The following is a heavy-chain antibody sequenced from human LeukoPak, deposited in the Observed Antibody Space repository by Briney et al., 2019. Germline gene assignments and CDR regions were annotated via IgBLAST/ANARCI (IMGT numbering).Heavy chain of an antibody. J-gene: IGHJ3*02. Sequence: PSETLSLTCTVSGGSISSYYWSWIRQPAGKGVGWIGRIYTSGSTNYNPSLKSRVTMSVDTSKNQFSLKLSSVTAADTAVYYCARQWLVRSRGAFDIWGQGTMVTVSS. CDR2: IYTSGST. V-gene: IGHV4-4*07. CDR1: GGSISSYY. CDR3: ARQWLVRSRGAFDI. D-gene: IGHD6-19*01.